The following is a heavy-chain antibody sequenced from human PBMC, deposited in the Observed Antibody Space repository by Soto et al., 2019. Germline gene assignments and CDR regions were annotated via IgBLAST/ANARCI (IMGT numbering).Heavy chain of an antibody. Sequence: SETLSLTCTVSGGSISSYYWSWIRQPPGKGLEWIGYIYHSGSTYYNPSLKSRVTISVDTSKNQFSLKLSSVTAADTAVYYCAREVVRGVLTYYYYGMDVWGQGTTVTVSS. CDR3: AREVVRGVLTYYYYGMDV. CDR1: GGSISSYY. CDR2: IYHSGST. V-gene: IGHV4-59*01. D-gene: IGHD3-10*01. J-gene: IGHJ6*02.